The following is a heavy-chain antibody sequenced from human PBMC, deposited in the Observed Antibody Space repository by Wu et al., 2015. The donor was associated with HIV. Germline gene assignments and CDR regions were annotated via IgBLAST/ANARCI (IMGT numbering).Heavy chain of an antibody. CDR1: GYKFIDYS. V-gene: IGHV1-2*02. J-gene: IGHJ1*01. D-gene: IGHD2-21*02. Sequence: QVRLVQSGAVMRKPGSSVRISCETFGYKFIDYSIHWVRHVPGKGLEWMGWMNPYRGAVNYPWPFQGRVTLTRKSSYDTDTGTAYMELSRLTPADTAVYYCVRRGLCDHCDDWDFQHWGQGTPVVVSS. CDR3: VRRGLCDHCDDWDFQH. CDR2: MNPYRGAV.